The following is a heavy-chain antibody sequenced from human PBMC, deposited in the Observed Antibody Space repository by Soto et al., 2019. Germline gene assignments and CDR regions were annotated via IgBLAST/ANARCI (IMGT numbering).Heavy chain of an antibody. V-gene: IGHV1-24*01. Sequence: ASVKVSCKVSGYTITELSMHWVRQANGKGLEWMGGFDPEDGETIYAQKFQGRVTMTEDTSTDTAYMELSSLRSEDTAVYYCATDRGLGYCSSTSCYFFDYWGQGTLVTVSS. CDR3: ATDRGLGYCSSTSCYFFDY. D-gene: IGHD2-2*03. J-gene: IGHJ4*02. CDR1: GYTITELS. CDR2: FDPEDGET.